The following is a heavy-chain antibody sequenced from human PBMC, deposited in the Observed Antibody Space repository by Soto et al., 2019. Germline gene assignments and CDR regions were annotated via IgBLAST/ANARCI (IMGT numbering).Heavy chain of an antibody. Sequence: QVQLVESGGGAVQSGTSLRLSCAASGFFFSSNAMHWVRQAPGTGLQWVAGISSDGSRIYYADSVKGRFTVSRDTSKNTLSLEMRSLRVEDTSIYYCVTSGLLLWFGEFFWGQGTPVAVSS. J-gene: IGHJ4*02. CDR1: GFFFSSNA. CDR2: ISSDGSRI. V-gene: IGHV3-30*03. D-gene: IGHD3-10*01. CDR3: VTSGLLLWFGEFF.